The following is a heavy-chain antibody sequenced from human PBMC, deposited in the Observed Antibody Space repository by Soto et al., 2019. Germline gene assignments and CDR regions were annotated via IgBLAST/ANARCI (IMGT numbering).Heavy chain of an antibody. D-gene: IGHD3-10*01. CDR1: GGSFSGYY. V-gene: IGHV4-34*01. Sequence: SETLSVTCAVYGGSFSGYYWSWIRQPPGKGLEWIGEINHSGSTNYNPSLKSRVTISVDTSKNQFSLKLSSVTAADTAVYYCARGSPWITMVRASRGPFAYWIKGTMVTVS. CDR2: INHSGST. J-gene: IGHJ4*02. CDR3: ARGSPWITMVRASRGPFAY.